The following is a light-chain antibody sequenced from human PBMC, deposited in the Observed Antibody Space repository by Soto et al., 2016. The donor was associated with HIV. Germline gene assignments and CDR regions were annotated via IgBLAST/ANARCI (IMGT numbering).Light chain of an antibody. CDR1: QSLVHSDGNTY. CDR3: MQGTHWPPIT. J-gene: IGKJ5*01. Sequence: DVVMTQSPLSLPVTLGQPASISCRSSQSLVHSDGNTYLNWFQQRPGQSPRRLIYKVSNRDSGVPDRFSASGSDTDFTLKISRVEAEDVGVYYCMQGTHWPPITFGQGTRLEIK. CDR2: KVS. V-gene: IGKV2-30*02.